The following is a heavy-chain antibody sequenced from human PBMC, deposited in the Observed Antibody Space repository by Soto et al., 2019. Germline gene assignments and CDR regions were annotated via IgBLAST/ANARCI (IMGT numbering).Heavy chain of an antibody. CDR3: ARQDGIAARRGADYYYYMDV. CDR1: GYSFTSYW. CDR2: IYPGDSDT. J-gene: IGHJ6*03. D-gene: IGHD6-6*01. Sequence: GEALKSSCEGSGYSFTSYWIGWVRQMPGKGLEWMGIIYPGDSDTRYSPSFQGQVTISADKSISTAYLQWSSLKASDTAMYYCARQDGIAARRGADYYYYMDVWGKGTTVTVSS. V-gene: IGHV5-51*01.